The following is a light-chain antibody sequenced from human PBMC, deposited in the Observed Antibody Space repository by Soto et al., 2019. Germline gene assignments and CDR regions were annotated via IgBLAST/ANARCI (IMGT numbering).Light chain of an antibody. V-gene: IGKV1-39*01. Sequence: DIQMTQSPSSLSASVGDRVTITCRASRTIIGYLNWYQLKPGKAPKLLIYAASSLHSGVPSRFSGSGSGTDFTLTISGLQREDFATYYCQQSYSTGYTFGQGTKVEI. CDR2: AAS. CDR3: QQSYSTGYT. J-gene: IGKJ2*01. CDR1: RTIIGY.